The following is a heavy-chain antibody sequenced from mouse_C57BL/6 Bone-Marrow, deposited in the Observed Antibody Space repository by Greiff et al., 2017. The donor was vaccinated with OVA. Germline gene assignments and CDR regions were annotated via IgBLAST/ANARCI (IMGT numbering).Heavy chain of an antibody. Sequence: VQLQQSGAELVRPGTSVKMSCKASGYTFTNYWIGWAKQRPGHGLEWIGDIYPGGGYTNYNEKFKGKATLPADKSSSTAYMQFSSLTSEDSAIYYCARVTTDDWYFDDWGTGTTVTVSS. CDR2: IYPGGGYT. CDR3: ARVTTDDWYFDD. CDR1: GYTFTNYW. D-gene: IGHD1-1*01. J-gene: IGHJ1*03. V-gene: IGHV1-63*01.